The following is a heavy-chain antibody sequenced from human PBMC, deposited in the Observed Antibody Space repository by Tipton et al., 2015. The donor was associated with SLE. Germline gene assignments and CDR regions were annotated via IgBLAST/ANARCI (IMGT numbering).Heavy chain of an antibody. CDR2: TNPSGNT. CDR1: AGSFSGYS. V-gene: IGHV4-34*01. CDR3: ARGAKERITLVRVRPYYFDY. J-gene: IGHJ4*01. D-gene: IGHD3-10*01. Sequence: TLSLTCAVYAGSFSGYSWSWIRQPPGKGLEWIGQTNPSGNTNYNPSLKSRVTISVDTSNNQLSLKLTSVTAADTAVYYCARGAKERITLVRVRPYYFDYWGQGSLVTVSS.